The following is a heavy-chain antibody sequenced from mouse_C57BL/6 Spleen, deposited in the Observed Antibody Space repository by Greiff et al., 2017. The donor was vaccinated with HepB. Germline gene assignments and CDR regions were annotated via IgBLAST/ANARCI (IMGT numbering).Heavy chain of an antibody. CDR3: ARLGYAMDY. CDR2: IDTSDSET. CDR1: GYTFTSYW. V-gene: IGHV1-52*01. J-gene: IGHJ4*01. Sequence: VQLQQSGAELVRPGSSVKLSCKASGYTFTSYWMHWVKQRPIQGLEWIGNIDTSDSETHYNQKFKDKATLTVDKSSSTAYMQLSSLTSDDSAVYYCARLGYAMDYWGQGTSVTVSS.